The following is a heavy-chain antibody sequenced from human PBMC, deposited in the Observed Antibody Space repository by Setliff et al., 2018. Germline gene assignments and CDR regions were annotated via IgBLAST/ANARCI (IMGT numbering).Heavy chain of an antibody. D-gene: IGHD3-9*01. J-gene: IGHJ6*04. Sequence: SETLSLTCSVSGASITSYYWSWIRQPPGKGLEWIAYIHNNGRRKYNPALKSRVTISLDTSMNQFSLNLNSATAADTAVYYCARHALSFDSAWDVWGKGTPVTVSS. CDR2: IHNNGRR. CDR3: ARHALSFDSAWDV. V-gene: IGHV4-59*08. CDR1: GASITSYY.